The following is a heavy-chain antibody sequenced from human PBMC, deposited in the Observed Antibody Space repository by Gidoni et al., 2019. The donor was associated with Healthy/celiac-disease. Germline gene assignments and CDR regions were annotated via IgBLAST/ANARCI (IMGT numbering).Heavy chain of an antibody. Sequence: QVQLQESGPGLVTPSQTLSLTCTVSGGSISSVGYYWSWIRQHPGKGLEWIGYIYYSGSTYYNPSLKSRVTISVDTSKNQFSLKLSSVTAADTAVYYCARGGIAAAGTSGANWFDPWGQGTLVTVSS. V-gene: IGHV4-31*03. D-gene: IGHD6-13*01. J-gene: IGHJ5*02. CDR2: IYYSGST. CDR3: ARGGIAAAGTSGANWFDP. CDR1: GGSISSVGYY.